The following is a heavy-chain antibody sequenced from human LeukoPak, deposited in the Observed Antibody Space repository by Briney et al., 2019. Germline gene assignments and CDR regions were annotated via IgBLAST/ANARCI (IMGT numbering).Heavy chain of an antibody. CDR3: ARGTYYDFWSGYSPDYYFDY. V-gene: IGHV3-21*01. CDR2: ISSGSSYI. CDR1: GFTFSSSG. D-gene: IGHD3-3*01. Sequence: GGSLRLSCAASGFTFSSSGMNWVRQAPGKGLEWVSAISSGSSYIYYADSLKGRFTISRDNARNSLYLQMNSLTAEDTAVYYCARGTYYDFWSGYSPDYYFDYWGQGTLVTVSS. J-gene: IGHJ4*02.